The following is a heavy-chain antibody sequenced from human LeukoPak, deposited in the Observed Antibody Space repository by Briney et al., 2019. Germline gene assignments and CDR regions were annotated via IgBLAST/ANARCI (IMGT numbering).Heavy chain of an antibody. D-gene: IGHD3-3*01. V-gene: IGHV1-2*02. CDR3: ARTNYDFWSGQTYYFDY. Sequence: ASVKVSCKASGSTFTDYYMHWVRQAPGQGLEWMGWINPNSGGTNYAQKFQGRVTMTRDTSISTAYMELSRLRSDDTAVYYCARTNYDFWSGQTYYFDYWGQGTLVTVSS. CDR1: GSTFTDYY. CDR2: INPNSGGT. J-gene: IGHJ4*02.